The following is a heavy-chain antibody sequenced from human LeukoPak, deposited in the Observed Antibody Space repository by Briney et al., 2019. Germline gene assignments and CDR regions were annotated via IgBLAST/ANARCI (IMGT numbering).Heavy chain of an antibody. CDR3: ARFPEYSSGWYYFDY. Sequence: SETLSLTCAVSGGSINSSNWWSWVRQPPGKGLEWIGEIYHSGSTNYNPSLKSRVTISVDKSKNQFSLKLSSVTAADTAVYYCARFPEYSSGWYYFDYWGQGTLVTVSS. V-gene: IGHV4-4*02. J-gene: IGHJ4*02. D-gene: IGHD6-19*01. CDR1: GGSINSSNW. CDR2: IYHSGST.